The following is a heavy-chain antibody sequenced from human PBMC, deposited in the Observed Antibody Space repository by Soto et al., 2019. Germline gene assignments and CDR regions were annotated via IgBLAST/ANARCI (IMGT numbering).Heavy chain of an antibody. Sequence: QVQLVESGGGVVQPGRSLRLSCAASGFTFSSYAMHWVRQAPGKGLEWVAVISYDGSNKYYADSVKGRFTISRDNSKNTLYLQMNSLRAEDTAVYYCARDKGYSYGYHWGQGTLVTVSS. D-gene: IGHD5-18*01. CDR1: GFTFSSYA. CDR2: ISYDGSNK. V-gene: IGHV3-30-3*01. J-gene: IGHJ5*02. CDR3: ARDKGYSYGYH.